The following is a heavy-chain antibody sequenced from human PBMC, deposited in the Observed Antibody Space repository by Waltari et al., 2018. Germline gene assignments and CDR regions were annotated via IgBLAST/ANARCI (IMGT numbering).Heavy chain of an antibody. CDR3: ATGLGRYYDY. Sequence: EVQLAESGGGLVQPGGSLRLTCAASGFTSPFSRYWMHWVRQVPGKGVVWVSRVNSDGGSTVYADSVKCRFTIIRDNAKNTVYLQMNSLRVEDTAVYYCATGLGRYYDYWGQGTLVTVSS. D-gene: IGHD2-21*01. CDR2: VNSDGGST. CDR1: GFTSPFSRYW. J-gene: IGHJ4*02. V-gene: IGHV3-74*01.